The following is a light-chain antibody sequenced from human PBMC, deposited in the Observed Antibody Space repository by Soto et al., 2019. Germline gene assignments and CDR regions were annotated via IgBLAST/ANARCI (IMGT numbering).Light chain of an antibody. CDR1: QSVSSN. V-gene: IGKV3-15*01. Sequence: EIVMTQSPVTLSVSPGERATLSCRASQSVSSNLAWYQQKPGQAPRLLIYGASTRATGIPARFSGSGSGTEFTLTISSLQSEDFALYYCQQYNKFPSLTFGGGTKVEIK. CDR3: QQYNKFPSLT. J-gene: IGKJ4*01. CDR2: GAS.